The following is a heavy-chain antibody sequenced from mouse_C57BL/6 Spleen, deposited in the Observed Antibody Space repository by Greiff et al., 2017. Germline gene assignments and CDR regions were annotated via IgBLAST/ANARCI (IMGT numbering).Heavy chain of an antibody. J-gene: IGHJ2*01. CDR1: GFTFSSYG. D-gene: IGHD1-1*01. Sequence: EVQLVESGGDLVKPGGSLKLSCAASGFTFSSYGMSWVRQTPDKRLEWVATISSGGSYTYYPDSVKGRFTISRDNATNTLYLQMSSLKSEDTAMYYCARDDCGSSFDYWGQGTTLTVSA. CDR2: ISSGGSYT. V-gene: IGHV5-6*01. CDR3: ARDDCGSSFDY.